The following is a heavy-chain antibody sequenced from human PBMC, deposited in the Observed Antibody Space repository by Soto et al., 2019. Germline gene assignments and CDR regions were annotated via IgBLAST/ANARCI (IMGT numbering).Heavy chain of an antibody. CDR2: IYYSGST. CDR1: GGSVSSGSYY. Sequence: SDNLSLTCTVSGGSVSSGSYYWSWIRQPPGKGLEWIGYIYYSGSTNYNPSLKSRVTISVDTSKNQFSLKLSSVTAADTAVHYCSRDIPPDNWFDPWGPGTLVTV. CDR3: SRDIPPDNWFDP. D-gene: IGHD2-2*02. V-gene: IGHV4-61*01. J-gene: IGHJ5*02.